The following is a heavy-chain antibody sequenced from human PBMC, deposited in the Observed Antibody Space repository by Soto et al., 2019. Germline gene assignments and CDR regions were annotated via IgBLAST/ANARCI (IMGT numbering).Heavy chain of an antibody. V-gene: IGHV2-26*01. Sequence: GSGPTLVNPTETLTLTCTVSGFSLSTAEMGVSWIRQPPGKALEWLGNIFSNDDKSYSTSLKSRLTISKDTSKSQVVLTMTNMDPVDTATYYCARSRGKWNYGGGFYYYYDMDVWGQGTTVTVSS. D-gene: IGHD1-7*01. J-gene: IGHJ6*02. CDR3: ARSRGKWNYGGGFYYYYDMDV. CDR2: IFSNDDK. CDR1: GFSLSTAEMG.